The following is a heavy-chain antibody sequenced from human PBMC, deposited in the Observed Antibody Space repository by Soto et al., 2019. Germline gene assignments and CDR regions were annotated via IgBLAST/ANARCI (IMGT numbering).Heavy chain of an antibody. Sequence: PSETLSLTCAVSGGSISSGGYSWSWIRQPPGKGLEWIGYIYHSGTYYNPSLKSRVTISVDRSKNQFSLKLSSVTAADTAVYYCASISSRYYSCGTCYRDIDYWGQGTVVPVS. CDR2: IYHSGT. CDR3: ASISSRYYSCGTCYRDIDY. J-gene: IGHJ4*02. CDR1: GGSISSGGYS. V-gene: IGHV4-30-2*01. D-gene: IGHD2-15*01.